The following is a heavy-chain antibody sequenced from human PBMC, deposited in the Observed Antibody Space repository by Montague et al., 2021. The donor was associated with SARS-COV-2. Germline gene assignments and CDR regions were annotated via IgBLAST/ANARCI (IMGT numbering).Heavy chain of an antibody. V-gene: IGHV3-33*01. D-gene: IGHD6-19*01. J-gene: IGHJ4*02. CDR3: AVQPRDSSAWHPFDH. CDR2: MSHYGNYE. CDR1: GFTFSTYA. Sequence: SLRLSCAASGFTFSTYAIHWVRQAPGKGLEWVAIMSHYGNYEHYADSVKGRFTISRDSSKNTLHLQMNSLTAEDTAVYYCAVQPRDSSAWHPFDHWGQGTLVTVSS.